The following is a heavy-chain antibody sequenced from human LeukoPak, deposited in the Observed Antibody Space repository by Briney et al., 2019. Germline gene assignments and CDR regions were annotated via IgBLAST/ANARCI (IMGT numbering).Heavy chain of an antibody. CDR2: ISAYNGNT. D-gene: IGHD2-2*01. V-gene: IGHV1-18*01. CDR1: GYTFTSYG. J-gene: IGHJ5*02. Sequence: ASVKVSCKASGYTFTSYGISWVRQAPGQGLEWMGWISAYNGNTNYAQKLQGRVTMTTDTSTSTAYMELRSLRSDDTAVYYCARDRWGKFSSTSSWWFDPWGQGTLVTVSS. CDR3: ARDRWGKFSSTSSWWFDP.